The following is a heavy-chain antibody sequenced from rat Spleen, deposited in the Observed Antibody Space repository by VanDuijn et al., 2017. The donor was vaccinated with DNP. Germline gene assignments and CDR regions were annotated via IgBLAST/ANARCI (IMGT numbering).Heavy chain of an antibody. J-gene: IGHJ3*01. V-gene: IGHV2-27*01. CDR1: GFSLTSYH. CDR2: IQRGGSP. Sequence: QVQLRESGPGLVQSSQTLSLTCTVSGFSLTSYHVHWVRQPPGKGLAWMGSIQRGGSPDYKSALKSRLSISMDTSKRQVFLKMNSVQTEDTAMYFCARSLATVAPTGAMDAWGQGTLVTVSS. CDR3: ARSLATVAPTGAMDA. D-gene: IGHD1-3*01.